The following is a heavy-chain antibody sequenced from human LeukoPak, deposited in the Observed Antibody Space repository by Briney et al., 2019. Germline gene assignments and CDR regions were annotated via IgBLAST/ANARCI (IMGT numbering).Heavy chain of an antibody. CDR1: GGSISGYY. CDR2: IYYSGST. D-gene: IGHD3-22*01. V-gene: IGHV4-59*01. CDR3: ARAGYDSSGYYIPFGY. Sequence: SETLSLTCTVSGGSISGYYWSWIRQPPGKGLEWIGYIYYSGSTNYNPSLKSRVTISVDTSKNQFSLKLSSVTAADTAVYYCARAGYDSSGYYIPFGYWGQGTLVTVSS. J-gene: IGHJ4*02.